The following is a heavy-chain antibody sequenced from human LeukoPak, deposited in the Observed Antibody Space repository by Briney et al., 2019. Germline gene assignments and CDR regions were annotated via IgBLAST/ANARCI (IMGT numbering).Heavy chain of an antibody. CDR2: ISGSGGDT. D-gene: IGHD2-8*01. CDR3: AKDRSCTKNICQGDFDY. V-gene: IGHV3-23*01. J-gene: IGHJ4*02. Sequence: RSGGSLRLSCAASGFTFSNYAMSWVRQAPGKGLEWVSGISGSGGDTYYADSVKGRFTISRDNSKNTLYLQMNSLRAEDTAVYYCAKDRSCTKNICQGDFDYWAKGPLVTVSS. CDR1: GFTFSNYA.